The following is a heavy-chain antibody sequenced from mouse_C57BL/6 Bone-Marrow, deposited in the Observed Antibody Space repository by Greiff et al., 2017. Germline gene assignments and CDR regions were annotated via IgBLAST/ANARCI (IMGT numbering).Heavy chain of an antibody. CDR1: GFNIKDDY. D-gene: IGHD2-3*01. V-gene: IGHV14-4*01. CDR3: TTLDGGFAY. J-gene: IGHJ3*01. Sequence: EVQLQESGAELVRPGASVKLSCTASGFNIKDDYMHWVKQRPEQGLEWIGWIDPENGDTEYASKFQGKATITADTSSNTAYLQLSSLTSEDTAVYYCTTLDGGFAYWGQGTLVTVSA. CDR2: IDPENGDT.